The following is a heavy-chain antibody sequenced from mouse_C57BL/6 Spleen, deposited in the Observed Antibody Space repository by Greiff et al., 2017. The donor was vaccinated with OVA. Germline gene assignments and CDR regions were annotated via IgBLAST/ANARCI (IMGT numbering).Heavy chain of an antibody. Sequence: QVQLQQSGAELVRPGTSVTMSCTASGYTFTNYWLGWAKQRPGHGLEWIGDIYPEGGYNNYNEKFKGKATLTADKSSITSYMQSSNQTSEDYAIYYCARCITTDYFDYWGQGTTLTVSS. CDR2: IYPEGGYN. D-gene: IGHD1-1*01. J-gene: IGHJ2*01. CDR3: ARCITTDYFDY. CDR1: GYTFTNYW. V-gene: IGHV1-63*01.